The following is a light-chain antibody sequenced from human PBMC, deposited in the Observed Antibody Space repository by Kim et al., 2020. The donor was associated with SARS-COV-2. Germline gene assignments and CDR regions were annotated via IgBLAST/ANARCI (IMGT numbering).Light chain of an antibody. CDR1: QSGLYSPKNKNY. J-gene: IGKJ4*01. CDR2: WAS. CDR3: HQYYSSPLT. V-gene: IGKV4-1*01. Sequence: RATISCRSGQSGLYSPKNKNYLAWYQQKPGQPPKLLIYWASTRDSGVPDRFRGSGYGTDFTLTISSLQAEDVAVYYCHQYYSSPLTFGGGTKLEI.